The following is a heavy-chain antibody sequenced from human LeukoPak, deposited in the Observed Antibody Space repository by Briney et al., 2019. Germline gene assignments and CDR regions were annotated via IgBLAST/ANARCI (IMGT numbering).Heavy chain of an antibody. V-gene: IGHV3-23*01. Sequence: PGGSLRLSCAASALIFSNYAMSWVRQAPGKGLEWVSVIGGSGVNTYYADSVKGRFTISRDNSKNTLFLQMNSLRAEDTAVYYCAKGMSGSSPYNWFDPWGQGTLVTVSS. CDR2: IGGSGVNT. J-gene: IGHJ5*02. CDR1: ALIFSNYA. D-gene: IGHD1-26*01. CDR3: AKGMSGSSPYNWFDP.